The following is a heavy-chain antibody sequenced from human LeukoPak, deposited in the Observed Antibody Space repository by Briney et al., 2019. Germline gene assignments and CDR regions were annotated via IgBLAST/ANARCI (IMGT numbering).Heavy chain of an antibody. J-gene: IGHJ4*02. CDR2: ISYDGSNK. CDR1: GFTFSSYG. CDR3: AKDKSSSWYYFDY. Sequence: GGSLRLSCAASGFTFSSYGMHWVRQAPGKGLEWVAVISYDGSNKYYADSVKGRFTISRDNSKNTLYLQMNSLRAEDTAVYYCAKDKSSSWYYFDYWGQGTLVTVSS. D-gene: IGHD6-13*01. V-gene: IGHV3-30*18.